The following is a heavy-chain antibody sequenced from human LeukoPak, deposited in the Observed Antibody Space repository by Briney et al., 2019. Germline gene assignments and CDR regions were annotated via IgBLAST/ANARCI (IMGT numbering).Heavy chain of an antibody. CDR3: ARVGLGHNFFDH. D-gene: IGHD7-27*01. CDR1: GFTFTNYW. V-gene: IGHV3-7*05. J-gene: IGHJ5*02. Sequence: GGSLRLSCAASGFTFTNYWMSWVRQAPGPGLEWVASISQDSSEKYYVDSVKGRFTISRDNAKNSLYLQMNSLRAADTAVYYCARVGLGHNFFDHWGQGTLVTVSS. CDR2: ISQDSSEK.